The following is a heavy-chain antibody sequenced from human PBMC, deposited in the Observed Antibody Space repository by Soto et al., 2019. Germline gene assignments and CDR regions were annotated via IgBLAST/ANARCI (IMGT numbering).Heavy chain of an antibody. Sequence: ASVKVSCKASGYTFTSYYMHWVRQAPGQGLEWMGIINPSGGSTSYAQKFQGRVTMTRDTSTSTVYMELSSLRSEDTAVYYCARGRQGGRFLEWSRIDYWGQGTLVTVSS. V-gene: IGHV1-46*01. CDR2: INPSGGST. CDR3: ARGRQGGRFLEWSRIDY. J-gene: IGHJ4*02. CDR1: GYTFTSYY. D-gene: IGHD3-3*01.